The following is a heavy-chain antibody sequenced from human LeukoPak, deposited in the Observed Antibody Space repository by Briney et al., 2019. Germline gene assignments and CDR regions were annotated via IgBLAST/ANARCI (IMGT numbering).Heavy chain of an antibody. CDR1: TYTFTDNS. V-gene: IGHV1-2*02. Sequence: ASVKVSCKASTYTFTDNSIHWVRHAPGQGPQWMGWINPNSGDTHYARNFQDRVTLTRDTSLSTAYMELTSLRSDDTAMYYCARENSFGSGSYFFDSWGQGTLVTVSS. CDR2: INPNSGDT. D-gene: IGHD3-10*01. J-gene: IGHJ4*02. CDR3: ARENSFGSGSYFFDS.